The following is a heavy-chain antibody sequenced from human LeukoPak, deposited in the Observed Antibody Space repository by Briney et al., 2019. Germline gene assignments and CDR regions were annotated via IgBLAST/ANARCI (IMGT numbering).Heavy chain of an antibody. V-gene: IGHV4-34*01. CDR2: INHSGST. D-gene: IGHD6-13*01. Sequence: ASETLSLTCAVYGGSFSGYYWSWIRQPPGKGLEWIGEINHSGSTNYNPSLKSRVTISVDTSKNQFSLKLSSVTAADTAVYYCARLLGYPFYYYGMDVWGQGTTVTVSS. CDR1: GGSFSGYY. CDR3: ARLLGYPFYYYGMDV. J-gene: IGHJ6*02.